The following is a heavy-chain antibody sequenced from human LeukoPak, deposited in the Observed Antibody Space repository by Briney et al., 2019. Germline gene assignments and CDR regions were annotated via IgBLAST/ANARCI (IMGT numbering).Heavy chain of an antibody. J-gene: IGHJ4*02. D-gene: IGHD3-9*01. Sequence: TASETLSLTCTVSGGSISSHYWSWIRQPPGKGLEWIGYIYYSGSTNYNPSLKSRVTISVDTSKNQFSLKLSSVTAADTAVYYCARESRYFDWLFCFDYWGQGILVTVSS. CDR1: GGSISSHY. V-gene: IGHV4-59*11. CDR3: ARESRYFDWLFCFDY. CDR2: IYYSGST.